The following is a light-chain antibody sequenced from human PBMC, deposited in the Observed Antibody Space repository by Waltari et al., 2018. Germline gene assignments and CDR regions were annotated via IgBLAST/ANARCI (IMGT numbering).Light chain of an antibody. J-gene: IGKJ1*01. CDR2: GAS. V-gene: IGKV3-20*01. Sequence: ELVLTQSPGTLSLSPGDRAPLSCRASQSVSRTLPWYQQKPGQAPSLLIYGASNRATGIPDRFSGSGSGTDFSLTISRLEPEDFAVYYCQHYVTLPVTFGQGTKVEIK. CDR3: QHYVTLPVT. CDR1: QSVSRT.